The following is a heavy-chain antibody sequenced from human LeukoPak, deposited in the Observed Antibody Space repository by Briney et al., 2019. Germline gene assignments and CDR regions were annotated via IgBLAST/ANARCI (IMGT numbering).Heavy chain of an antibody. CDR3: ARANGGNYDYVWGSYRYMKNHNFDY. CDR1: GGSFSGYY. CDR2: INHSGSN. Sequence: SETLSLTCAVYGGSFSGYYWSWIRQPPGKGLEWIGEINHSGSNNYNPSLKSRVTISGDTSKNQFSLKLSSVTAADTAVYYCARANGGNYDYVWGSYRYMKNHNFDYWGQGTLVTVSS. J-gene: IGHJ4*02. V-gene: IGHV4-34*01. D-gene: IGHD3-16*02.